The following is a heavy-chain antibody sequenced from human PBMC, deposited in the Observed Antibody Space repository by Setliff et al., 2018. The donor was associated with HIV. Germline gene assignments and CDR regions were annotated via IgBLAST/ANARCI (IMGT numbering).Heavy chain of an antibody. J-gene: IGHJ6*04. CDR1: GGSFSGYY. CDR2: INHSGST. CDR3: ARDQRYCTNALCPEALDV. Sequence: SETLSLTCAVYGGSFSGYYWSWIRQPPGKGLEWIGEINHSGSTNYNPSLKSRVTISVDTSKNKFSLKLSSVTAADTAVYYCARDQRYCTNALCPEALDVWGKGTTVTVSS. V-gene: IGHV4-34*01. D-gene: IGHD2-8*01.